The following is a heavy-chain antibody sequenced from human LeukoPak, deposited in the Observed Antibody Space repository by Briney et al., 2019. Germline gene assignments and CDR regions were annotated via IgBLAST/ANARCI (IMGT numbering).Heavy chain of an antibody. J-gene: IGHJ3*02. Sequence: GGSLRLSCTTSGFTFGDYGLTWVRQAPGKGLEWVSSISSSSSYIYYADSVKGRFTISRDNAKNTLYLQMNSLRAEDTAVYYCAKDRLGSSSIDAFDIWGQGTMVTVSS. CDR3: AKDRLGSSSIDAFDI. CDR2: ISSSSSYI. V-gene: IGHV3-21*04. CDR1: GFTFGDYG. D-gene: IGHD6-6*01.